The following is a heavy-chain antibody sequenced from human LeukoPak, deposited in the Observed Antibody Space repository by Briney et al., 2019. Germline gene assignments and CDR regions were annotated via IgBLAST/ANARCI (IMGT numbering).Heavy chain of an antibody. D-gene: IGHD2-2*01. Sequence: GGSLRLSCAASGFTFSSYAMSWVRQAPGKGLEWVSAITGGGGTTYYADSVKGRFTISRDNSKNTLYLQMNSLRAEDTAVYYCAKDGRMWRSSTTADYWGQGTLVTVSS. CDR1: GFTFSSYA. J-gene: IGHJ4*02. CDR2: ITGGGGTT. V-gene: IGHV3-23*01. CDR3: AKDGRMWRSSTTADY.